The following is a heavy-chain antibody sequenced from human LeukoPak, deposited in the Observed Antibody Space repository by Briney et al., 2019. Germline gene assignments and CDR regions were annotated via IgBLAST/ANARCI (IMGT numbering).Heavy chain of an antibody. Sequence: SSETLSLTCTVSGGSISSGDYYWSWIRQPPGKGLEWIGYIYYSGSTYYNPSLKSRVTISVDTSKNQFSLKLSSVTAADTAVYYCARGPYDFWSGYQTPYFDYWGRGTLVTVSS. CDR1: GGSISSGDYY. D-gene: IGHD3-3*01. CDR3: ARGPYDFWSGYQTPYFDY. J-gene: IGHJ4*02. V-gene: IGHV4-30-4*01. CDR2: IYYSGST.